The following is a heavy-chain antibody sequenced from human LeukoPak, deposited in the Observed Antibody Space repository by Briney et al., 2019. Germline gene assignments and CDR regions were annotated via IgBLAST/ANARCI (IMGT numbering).Heavy chain of an antibody. CDR1: GFTFSGYA. J-gene: IGHJ6*03. CDR3: AKPNTAMVYYYYYYYMDV. Sequence: PGGSLRLSCAASGFTFSGYAMSWVRQAPGKGPEWVSAISGSGGSTYYADSVKGRFTISRDNSKNTLYLQMNSLRAEDTAVYYCAKPNTAMVYYYYYYYMDVWGKGTTVTVSS. V-gene: IGHV3-23*01. D-gene: IGHD5-18*01. CDR2: ISGSGGST.